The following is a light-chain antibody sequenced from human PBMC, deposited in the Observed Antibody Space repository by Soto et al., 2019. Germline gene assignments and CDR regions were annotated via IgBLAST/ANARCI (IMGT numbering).Light chain of an antibody. V-gene: IGKV1-39*01. J-gene: IGKJ1*01. Sequence: DIKMTQSQSSLSASVGDEVTITCRVSQTITTYLNWYQLKPGKPPRLLIYAASSLQSGVPSRFSGSGSGTDFTLTISSLQPEDFATYSCQQSYNSPQTFGRGTKV. CDR2: AAS. CDR3: QQSYNSPQT. CDR1: QTITTY.